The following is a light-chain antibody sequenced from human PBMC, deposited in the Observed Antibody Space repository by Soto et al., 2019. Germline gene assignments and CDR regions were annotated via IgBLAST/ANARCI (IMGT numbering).Light chain of an antibody. CDR1: QSVFNNH. J-gene: IGKJ1*01. CDR2: GAS. V-gene: IGKV3-20*01. CDR3: QQYGSSPTT. Sequence: ETVLTQSPATLSLSPGARATLSCRASQSVFNNHIGWYQQKPGQAPRRLIFGASFRATGIPDRFSGSGSGTDFTLTISRLEPEDFAVYYCQQYGSSPTTFGQGTKVDIK.